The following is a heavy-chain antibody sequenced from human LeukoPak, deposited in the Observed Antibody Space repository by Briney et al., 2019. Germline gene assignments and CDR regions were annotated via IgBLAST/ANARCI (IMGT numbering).Heavy chain of an antibody. Sequence: ASVKVSCKASGYTFTSYGISWVRQAPGQGLEWMGWISSYNGNTNYAQKLQGRATMTTDTSTSTAYMELRSLRSDDTAVYYCARDIYSSGTVGTPDYWGQGTLVTVSS. J-gene: IGHJ4*02. CDR3: ARDIYSSGTVGTPDY. CDR1: GYTFTSYG. CDR2: ISSYNGNT. V-gene: IGHV1-18*01. D-gene: IGHD3-22*01.